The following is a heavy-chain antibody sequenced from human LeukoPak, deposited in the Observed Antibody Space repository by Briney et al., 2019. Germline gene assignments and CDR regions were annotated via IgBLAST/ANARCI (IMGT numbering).Heavy chain of an antibody. V-gene: IGHV4-34*01. CDR3: ARGLKTLLWFGELSSPFDY. CDR1: GGSFSGYY. Sequence: SETLSLTCAVYGGSFSGYYWSWIRQPPGKGLEWIGEINHSGSTNYNPSLKSRVTISVDTTKNQFSLKLSSVPAADTAVYYCARGLKTLLWFGELSSPFDYWGQGTLVTVSS. D-gene: IGHD3-10*01. J-gene: IGHJ4*02. CDR2: INHSGST.